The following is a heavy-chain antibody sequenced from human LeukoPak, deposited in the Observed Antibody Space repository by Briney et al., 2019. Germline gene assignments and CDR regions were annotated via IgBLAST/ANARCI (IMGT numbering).Heavy chain of an antibody. V-gene: IGHV3-21*01. CDR3: ARDKGIASVGWFDP. D-gene: IGHD6-13*01. J-gene: IGHJ5*02. Sequence: GGSLRLSCAASGFTFSSYSMNWVRQAPGKGLEWVSSISSSSYIYYADSVKGRFTISRDNAKNSLYLQMNSLRAEDTAVYYCARDKGIASVGWFDPWGQGTLVTVSS. CDR2: ISSSSYI. CDR1: GFTFSSYS.